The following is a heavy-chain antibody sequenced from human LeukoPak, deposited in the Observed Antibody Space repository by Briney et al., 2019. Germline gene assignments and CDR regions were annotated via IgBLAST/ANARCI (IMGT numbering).Heavy chain of an antibody. J-gene: IGHJ4*02. D-gene: IGHD2-21*02. CDR1: GFTFSYYG. CDR3: ARGTVTAPDY. V-gene: IGHV3-33*01. Sequence: GRSLRLSCAASGFTFSYYGMHWARQAPGKGLEWVAVIWYDGSNKYYADSVKGRFTISRDNSKNTLYLQMNRLRPEDTAVYYCARGTVTAPDYWGQGTLVTVSS. CDR2: IWYDGSNK.